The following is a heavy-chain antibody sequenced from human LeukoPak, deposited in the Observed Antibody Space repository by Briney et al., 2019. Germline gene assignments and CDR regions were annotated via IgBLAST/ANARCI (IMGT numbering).Heavy chain of an antibody. J-gene: IGHJ4*02. CDR1: GFTFSSYE. D-gene: IGHD6-19*01. CDR3: AKDHLPGIVVADRDY. CDR2: ISSSGSTI. V-gene: IGHV3-48*03. Sequence: SGGSLRLSCAASGFTFSSYEMNWVRQAPGKGLEWVSYISSSGSTIYYADSVKGRFTISRDNSKNTLYLQINSLRAEDTAVYYCAKDHLPGIVVADRDYWGQGTLVTVSS.